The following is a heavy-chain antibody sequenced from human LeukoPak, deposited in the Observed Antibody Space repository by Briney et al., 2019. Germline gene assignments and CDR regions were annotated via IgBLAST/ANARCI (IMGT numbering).Heavy chain of an antibody. Sequence: TGGSLRLSCAASGFTFSSYAMSWVRQAPGKGLEWVSAISGSGGSTYYADSVKGRFTISRDNSKNTLCLQMNSLRAEDTAVYYCAKDGLYDTPLDYWGQGTLVTVSS. CDR2: ISGSGGST. V-gene: IGHV3-23*01. CDR1: GFTFSSYA. J-gene: IGHJ4*02. D-gene: IGHD3-9*01. CDR3: AKDGLYDTPLDY.